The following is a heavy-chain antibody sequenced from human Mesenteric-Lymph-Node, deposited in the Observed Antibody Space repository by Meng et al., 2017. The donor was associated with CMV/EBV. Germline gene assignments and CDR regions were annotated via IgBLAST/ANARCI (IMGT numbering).Heavy chain of an antibody. V-gene: IGHV3-21*06. D-gene: IGHD3-10*02. Sequence: GALRLSCAAFEFTFSDYRMNWVRQAPGKGLEWISHISVTSAYIDYADSVKGRFTISRDNARNLLFLQMNSLRAEDTAVYYCARDVRGSDYYYGMDVWGQGTTVTVSS. J-gene: IGHJ6*02. CDR3: ARDVRGSDYYYGMDV. CDR1: EFTFSDYR. CDR2: ISVTSAYI.